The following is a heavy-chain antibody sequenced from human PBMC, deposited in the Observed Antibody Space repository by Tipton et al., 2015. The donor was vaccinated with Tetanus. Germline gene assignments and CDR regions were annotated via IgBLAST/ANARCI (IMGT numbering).Heavy chain of an antibody. J-gene: IGHJ3*02. Sequence: TLSLTCTVSGGSINSYYWSWVRQPPGKGLEWIAYIHYSGRTNYNPSLKSRVTISLATSDNQFSLTLSSVTAADTAVYYCARAKRGHAFDIWGQGTMVTVSS. CDR1: GGSINSYY. V-gene: IGHV4-59*12. D-gene: IGHD3-16*01. CDR3: ARAKRGHAFDI. CDR2: IHYSGRT.